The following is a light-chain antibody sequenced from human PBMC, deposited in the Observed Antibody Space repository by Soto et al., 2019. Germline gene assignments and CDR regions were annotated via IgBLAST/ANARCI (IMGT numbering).Light chain of an antibody. CDR1: SGHSSYI. CDR3: ETCESNTHTV. V-gene: IGLV4-60*02. Sequence: QLVLTQSSSASASLGSSVKLTCTLSSGHSSYIIAWHQQQPGKAPRYLMKLEGSGSYNKGSGVPDRFSGSSSGADRYLTISNLQFEEEADYYCETCESNTHTVFGEGTNSPS. CDR2: LEGSGSY. J-gene: IGLJ3*02.